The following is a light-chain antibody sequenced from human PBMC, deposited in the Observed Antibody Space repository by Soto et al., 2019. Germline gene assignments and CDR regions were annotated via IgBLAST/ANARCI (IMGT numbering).Light chain of an antibody. CDR3: QEYDKWPPQGT. CDR1: QSVSIN. Sequence: TVLTQSPGTRSLSPGERASLSCRASQSVSINLAWYQQKPGQAPRLLIYGASTRATGIPARFSGSGSGTEFTRSINSLQSEDFAGYYCQEYDKWPPQGTFGQGTKVDIK. V-gene: IGKV3-15*01. CDR2: GAS. J-gene: IGKJ1*01.